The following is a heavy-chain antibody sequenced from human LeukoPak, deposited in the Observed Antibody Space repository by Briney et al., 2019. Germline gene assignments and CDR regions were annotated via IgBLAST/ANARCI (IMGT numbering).Heavy chain of an antibody. J-gene: IGHJ4*02. Sequence: GESLKISCKGSGYSFTSYWIGWVRQMPGKGLEWMGIIYPGDSDTRYSPSFQGQVTISADKSISNAYLQWSSLKASDTAMYYCARHSTDIVVVPAALDYWGQGTLVTVSS. CDR2: IYPGDSDT. D-gene: IGHD2-2*01. CDR3: ARHSTDIVVVPAALDY. V-gene: IGHV5-51*01. CDR1: GYSFTSYW.